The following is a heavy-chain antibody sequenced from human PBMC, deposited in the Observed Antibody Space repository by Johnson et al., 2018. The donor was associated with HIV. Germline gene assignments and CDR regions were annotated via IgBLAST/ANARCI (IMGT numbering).Heavy chain of an antibody. D-gene: IGHD3-10*01. CDR3: ATSEGYGSGSPNAFDI. CDR1: GFTFRNYG. CDR2: ISYDGSNR. J-gene: IGHJ3*02. Sequence: QEQLVESGGGVVQPGKSLRLSCAASGFTFRNYGMHWVRQAPGKGLEWVAVISYDGSNRYSADSVKGRFTISRDNSKNTLYLLMNSLRAEDTAVYYCATSEGYGSGSPNAFDIWGQGTMVTVSS. V-gene: IGHV3-30*03.